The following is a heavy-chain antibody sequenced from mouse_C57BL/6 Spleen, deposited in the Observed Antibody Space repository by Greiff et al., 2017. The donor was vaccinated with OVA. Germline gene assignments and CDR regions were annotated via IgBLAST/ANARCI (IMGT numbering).Heavy chain of an antibody. CDR3: TRGRHYYGSSYDWYFDF. CDR2: IDPENGDT. Sequence: VQLKQSGAELVRPGASVQLSCTASGFNIKDDYMHWVKQRPEQGLEWIGWIDPENGDTEYASKFQGKATITADTSSNTAYLQLSSLTSEDTAVYYCTRGRHYYGSSYDWYFDFWGTGTTVTVSS. V-gene: IGHV14-4*01. D-gene: IGHD1-1*01. J-gene: IGHJ1*03. CDR1: GFNIKDDY.